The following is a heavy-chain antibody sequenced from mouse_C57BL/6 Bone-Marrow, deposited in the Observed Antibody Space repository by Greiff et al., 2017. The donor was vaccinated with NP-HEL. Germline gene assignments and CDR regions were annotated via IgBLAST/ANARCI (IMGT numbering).Heavy chain of an antibody. CDR3: ARSGYYYGSSSHWYFDV. D-gene: IGHD1-1*01. CDR2: FHPYNDDT. Sequence: VKLQESGAELVKPGASVKMSCKASGYTFTTYPIEWMKQNHGKSLEWIGNFHPYNDDTKYNEKFKGKATLTVEKSSSTVYLELSRLTSDDSAVYYCARSGYYYGSSSHWYFDVWGTGTTVTVSS. CDR1: GYTFTTYP. J-gene: IGHJ1*03. V-gene: IGHV1-47*01.